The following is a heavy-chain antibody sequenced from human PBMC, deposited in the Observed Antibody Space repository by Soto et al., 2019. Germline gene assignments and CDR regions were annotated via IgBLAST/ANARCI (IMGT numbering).Heavy chain of an antibody. CDR1: GFTFSSYA. CDR3: AKSPIVVVIAYYLDV. J-gene: IGHJ4*02. V-gene: IGHV3-23*01. CDR2: ISGSGGST. Sequence: GGSLRLSCAASGFTFSSYAMSWVRQAPGKGLEWVSAISGSGGSTYYADSVKGRFTISRDNSKNTLYLQMNSLRAEDTAVYYCAKSPIVVVIAYYLDVWGQGTLVTVSS. D-gene: IGHD3-22*01.